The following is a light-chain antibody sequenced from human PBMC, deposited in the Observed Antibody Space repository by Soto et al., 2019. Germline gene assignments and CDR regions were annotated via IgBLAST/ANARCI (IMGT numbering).Light chain of an antibody. Sequence: DIQMTQSPSSLSASVGDRVTITCRASQGVETDLGWYQQKPGEAPQRLIYAASILQSGVPSRFSGSGSGTEFTLTISSLEPEDFATYYCLQHSGYPYTFGQGTKLEIK. CDR2: AAS. J-gene: IGKJ2*01. V-gene: IGKV1-17*01. CDR3: LQHSGYPYT. CDR1: QGVETD.